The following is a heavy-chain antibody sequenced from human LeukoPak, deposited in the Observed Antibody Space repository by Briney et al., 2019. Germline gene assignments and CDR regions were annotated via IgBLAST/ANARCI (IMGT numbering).Heavy chain of an antibody. J-gene: IGHJ5*02. V-gene: IGHV4-4*09. Sequence: SETLSLTCTVSGGSISSYYWSWIRQPPGKGLEWIGYIYTSGSTNYTPSLKSRVTISVDTSKNQFSLKLSSVTAADTAVYYCAAYSSGWYKLRWFDPGGQGTLVTVSS. CDR1: GGSISSYY. CDR2: IYTSGST. D-gene: IGHD6-19*01. CDR3: AAYSSGWYKLRWFDP.